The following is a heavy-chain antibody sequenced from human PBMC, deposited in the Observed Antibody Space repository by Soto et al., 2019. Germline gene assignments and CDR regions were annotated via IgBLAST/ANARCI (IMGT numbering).Heavy chain of an antibody. CDR2: ISYDEGSNK. Sequence: GGSLRLSCAASGFTFSSFNMHWVRRAPGKGLEWVALISYDEGSNKHYAHSVKGRFTISRDNSKNTLYLQMNSLRAEDTAVYYCAKDNCISTSCYRLYNWFDPWGQGTLVTVSS. D-gene: IGHD2-2*01. J-gene: IGHJ5*02. V-gene: IGHV3-30-3*02. CDR3: AKDNCISTSCYRLYNWFDP. CDR1: GFTFSSFN.